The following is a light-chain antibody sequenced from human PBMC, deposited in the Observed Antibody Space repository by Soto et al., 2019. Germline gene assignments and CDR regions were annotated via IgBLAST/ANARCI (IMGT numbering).Light chain of an antibody. CDR1: QTVKSR. CDR3: HQRQSWPRT. V-gene: IGKV3-11*01. CDR2: HTS. J-gene: IGKJ1*01. Sequence: IVLTQSRGSLSLSPGERATLSCRASQTVKSRLARYQHIPGQAPRLLIYHTSNRATGIPARFSGSGSGTDFTLTISSLEPEDFAVYYCHQRQSWPRTFGQGTKVDI.